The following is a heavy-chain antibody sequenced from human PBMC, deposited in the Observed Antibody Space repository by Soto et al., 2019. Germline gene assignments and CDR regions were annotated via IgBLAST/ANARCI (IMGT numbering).Heavy chain of an antibody. J-gene: IGHJ4*02. Sequence: QVQLVESGGGVVQPGRSLRLSCAASGFTFSSYGMHWVRQAPGKGLEWVAVIWYDGSNKYYADSVKGRFTISRENSKNTLYLQMNSLRAEDTAVYYCARDASETVTPGFDYWGQGTLVTVSS. CDR3: ARDASETVTPGFDY. V-gene: IGHV3-33*01. D-gene: IGHD4-17*01. CDR2: IWYDGSNK. CDR1: GFTFSSYG.